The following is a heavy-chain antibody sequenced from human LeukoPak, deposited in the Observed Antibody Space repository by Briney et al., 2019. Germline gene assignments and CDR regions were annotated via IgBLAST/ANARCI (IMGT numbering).Heavy chain of an antibody. CDR3: ARGALYYMDV. CDR1: GFTFSTYA. CDR2: ISGSDGST. J-gene: IGHJ6*03. Sequence: GGSLRLSCAASGFTFSTYAMSWVRQAPGKGLEWVSAISGSDGSTYYADSVKGRFIISRDNSKNTLYVQMNSLRAEDTAVYYCARGALYYMDVWGKGTTVTISS. V-gene: IGHV3-23*01.